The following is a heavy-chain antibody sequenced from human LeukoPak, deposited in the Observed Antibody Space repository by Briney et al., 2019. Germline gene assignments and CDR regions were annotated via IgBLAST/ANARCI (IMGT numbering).Heavy chain of an antibody. CDR3: AKASAMIVVVSKHFDY. J-gene: IGHJ4*02. CDR1: GFTFSSYT. D-gene: IGHD3-22*01. V-gene: IGHV3-30*04. Sequence: GGSLRLSCAASGFTFSSYTMHWVRQAPGKGLEWVAVISYGGSNKYYADSVKGRFTISRDNSKNTLYLQMNSLRAEDTAVYYCAKASAMIVVVSKHFDYWGQGTLVTVSS. CDR2: ISYGGSNK.